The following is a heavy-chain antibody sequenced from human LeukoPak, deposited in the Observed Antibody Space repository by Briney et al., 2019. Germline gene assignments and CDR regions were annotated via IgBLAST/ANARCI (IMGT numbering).Heavy chain of an antibody. CDR1: GFTFSNAW. D-gene: IGHD1-26*01. Sequence: GGSLRLSCAASGFTFSNAWMSWVRQAPGKGLEWVSAISGSGGSTYYADSVKGRFTISRDNSKNTLYLQMNSLRAEDTAVYYCVRYGEWELRGSLNAFDIWGQGTMVTVSS. CDR3: VRYGEWELRGSLNAFDI. V-gene: IGHV3-23*01. J-gene: IGHJ3*02. CDR2: ISGSGGST.